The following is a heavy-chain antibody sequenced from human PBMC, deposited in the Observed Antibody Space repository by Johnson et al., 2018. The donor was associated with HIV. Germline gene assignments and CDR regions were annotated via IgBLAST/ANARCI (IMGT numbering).Heavy chain of an antibody. J-gene: IGHJ3*02. CDR2: IRYDETNK. D-gene: IGHD3-10*01. V-gene: IGHV3-30*02. CDR3: AKSSSATYYGDAFDI. Sequence: HVQLVESGGGVVQPGGSLRLSCAASGFIFNTFGMHWVRQAPGKGLEWVAFIRYDETNKYYADSVKGRFTISRDNSKKTLSLQMNSLRPEDTAVYYCAKSSSATYYGDAFDIWGQGTMVTVAS. CDR1: GFIFNTFG.